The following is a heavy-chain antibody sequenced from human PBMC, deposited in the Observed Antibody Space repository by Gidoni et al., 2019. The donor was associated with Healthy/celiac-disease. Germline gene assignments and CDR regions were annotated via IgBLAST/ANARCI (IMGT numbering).Heavy chain of an antibody. V-gene: IGHV3-49*05. CDR2: IRSKAYGGTT. CDR1: GFTFVGYA. D-gene: IGHD1-1*01. Sequence: EVQLVESGGGLVKPGRSLRLPCTASGFTFVGYAMSWFRQVPGKGLEWVGFIRSKAYGGTTEYAASVKGRFTISRDDSKSIAYLQMNSLKTEDTAVYYCTKGQRTTLAWGQGTLVTVSS. J-gene: IGHJ4*02. CDR3: TKGQRTTLA.